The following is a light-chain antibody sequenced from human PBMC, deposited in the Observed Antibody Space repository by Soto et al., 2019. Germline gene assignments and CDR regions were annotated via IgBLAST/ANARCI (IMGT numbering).Light chain of an antibody. CDR3: HQYGSSPKT. J-gene: IGKJ2*01. V-gene: IGKV3-20*01. Sequence: EIVLTQSPGTLSLSPGERATLSCRASQSVSSSYLAWYQQKPGQAPRLLLYGASSRATGIPDRFSGSGSGTDFTLSISRLEPEDFAVYYCHQYGSSPKTFGQGTKLEI. CDR2: GAS. CDR1: QSVSSSY.